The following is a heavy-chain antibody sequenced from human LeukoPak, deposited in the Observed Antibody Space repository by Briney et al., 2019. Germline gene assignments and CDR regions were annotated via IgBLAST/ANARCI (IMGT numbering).Heavy chain of an antibody. D-gene: IGHD3-22*01. CDR2: IYYSGST. V-gene: IGHV4-59*01. CDR1: GGSISSYY. CDR3: ARQRNYYDSSGYYKRALFDY. Sequence: SETLSLTCTVSGGSISSYYWSWIRQPPGKGLEWIGYIYYSGSTNYNPSLKSRVTISVDTSKNQFSLKLSSVTAEDTAVYYCARQRNYYDSSGYYKRALFDYWGQGNLVTVSS. J-gene: IGHJ4*02.